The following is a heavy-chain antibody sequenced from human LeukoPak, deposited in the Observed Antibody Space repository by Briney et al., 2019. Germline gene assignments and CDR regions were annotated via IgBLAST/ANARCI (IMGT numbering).Heavy chain of an antibody. CDR2: MTPNSGNT. V-gene: IGHV1-8*01. Sequence: ASVKVSCKASGYTFTNYDINWLRQGTGQGLEWMAWMTPNSGNTGHEQKFQGRLTMTRDISISTAYMELSSLRSDDTAVYYCAFCGGDCGGAFDVWGQGTTVTVSS. D-gene: IGHD2-21*02. CDR3: AFCGGDCGGAFDV. J-gene: IGHJ3*01. CDR1: GYTFTNYD.